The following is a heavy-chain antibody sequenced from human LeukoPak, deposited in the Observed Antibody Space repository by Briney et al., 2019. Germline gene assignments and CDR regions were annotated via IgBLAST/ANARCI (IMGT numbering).Heavy chain of an antibody. Sequence: GGSLRLSCGACGFVFSSFEVKGLRQARGRGVEWLLYISNSGRIIYYADSVKGRFTISRDNAKDSLYLQMNSLRAEDTAVYYCARALYCRGGSCYLDYWGQGTLVTVSS. V-gene: IGHV3-48*03. D-gene: IGHD2-15*01. CDR2: ISNSGRII. J-gene: IGHJ4*02. CDR1: GFVFSSFE. CDR3: ARALYCRGGSCYLDY.